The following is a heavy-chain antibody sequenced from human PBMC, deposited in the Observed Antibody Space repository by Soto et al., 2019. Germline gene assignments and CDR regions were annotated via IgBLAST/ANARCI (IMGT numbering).Heavy chain of an antibody. CDR1: GGSISSYY. CDR2: IYYSGST. V-gene: IGHV4-59*08. J-gene: IGHJ4*02. Sequence: SETLSLTCTVSGGSISSYYWSWIRQPPGKGLEWIAYIYYSGSTYYNPSLKSRVTISVDTSKNQFSLKLSSVTAADTAVYYCASSPRIAVAGAFAYWGQGTLVTVSS. CDR3: ASSPRIAVAGAFAY. D-gene: IGHD6-19*01.